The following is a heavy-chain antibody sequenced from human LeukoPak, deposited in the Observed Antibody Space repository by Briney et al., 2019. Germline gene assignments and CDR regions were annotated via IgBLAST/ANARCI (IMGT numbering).Heavy chain of an antibody. J-gene: IGHJ4*02. CDR2: IIPIFGTA. Sequence: APVKVSCKASGGTFSSYAISWVRQAPGQGLEWMGGIIPIFGTANYAQKFQGRVTITADETTSTAYMELSSLRSEDTAVYYCARYGSSWYIDYWGQGTLVTVSS. CDR1: GGTFSSYA. CDR3: ARYGSSWYIDY. V-gene: IGHV1-69*13. D-gene: IGHD6-13*01.